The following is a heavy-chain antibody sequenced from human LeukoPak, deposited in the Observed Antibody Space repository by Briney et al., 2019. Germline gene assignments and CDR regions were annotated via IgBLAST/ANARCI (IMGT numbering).Heavy chain of an antibody. CDR1: GYSFTSYW. V-gene: IGHV5-51*01. D-gene: IGHD3-3*01. CDR3: ARPSGYYYDFWSGYSIGAFDI. Sequence: GESLKISCKGSGYSFTSYWIGWVRQMPGKGLERMWIIYPGDSDTRYSPSFQGQVTISADKSLSTAYLQWSSLKASDTAMYYCARPSGYYYDFWSGYSIGAFDIWGQGTMVTVSS. CDR2: IYPGDSDT. J-gene: IGHJ3*02.